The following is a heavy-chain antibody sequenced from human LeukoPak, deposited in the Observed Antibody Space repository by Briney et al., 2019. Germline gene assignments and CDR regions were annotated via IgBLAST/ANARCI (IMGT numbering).Heavy chain of an antibody. CDR3: ARDALYDFWSGENWFDP. V-gene: IGHV1-3*01. J-gene: IGHJ5*02. D-gene: IGHD3-3*01. CDR2: INAGNGNT. CDR1: GYTFTSYA. Sequence: ASVKVSCKASGYTFTSYAMHWVRQAPGQRLEWMGWINAGNGNTKYSQKFQGRVTITRDTSASTAYMELSSLRSEDTVVYYCARDALYDFWSGENWFDPWGQGTLVTVSS.